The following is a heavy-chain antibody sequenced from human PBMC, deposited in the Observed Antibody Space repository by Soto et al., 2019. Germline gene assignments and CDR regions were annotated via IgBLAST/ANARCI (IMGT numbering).Heavy chain of an antibody. D-gene: IGHD1-1*01. CDR1: GFSLSTSGVG. J-gene: IGHJ3*02. Sequence: QITLKESGPTLVNPTQTLTLTCTFSGFSLSTSGVGVGWIRQPPGKALEWLALSYWDDDKRYSPSLKTRLTIAEDTSQYQVVLTMTNMDPVDTATDFSSRSNYDAFDIWGQGTIVTLSS. V-gene: IGHV2-5*02. CDR2: SYWDDDK. CDR3: SRSNYDAFDI.